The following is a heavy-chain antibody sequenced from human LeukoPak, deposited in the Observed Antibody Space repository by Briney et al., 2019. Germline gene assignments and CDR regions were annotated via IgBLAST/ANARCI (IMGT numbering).Heavy chain of an antibody. Sequence: PGGSLRLSCAASGFTFSTYAVSWVRQAPGRGLEWVSGISSSGDATYYADSVRGRFTISRDNSRNTLCLQINSLRAEDTAAYYCATRNFYQSRPYYYYYFDFWGQGTLVTVPS. D-gene: IGHD3-22*01. V-gene: IGHV3-23*01. J-gene: IGHJ4*02. CDR3: ATRNFYQSRPYYYYYFDF. CDR2: ISSSGDAT. CDR1: GFTFSTYA.